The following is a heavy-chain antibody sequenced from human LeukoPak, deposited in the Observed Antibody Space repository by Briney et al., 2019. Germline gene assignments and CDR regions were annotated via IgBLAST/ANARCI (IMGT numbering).Heavy chain of an antibody. J-gene: IGHJ5*02. Sequence: SETLSLTCNVSGFSISTAYYWGWIRPPPGKGLEWIATIYHSGSTYYSPSLKSRVTISLDKSKNHFSLILRSVTAADTAVYYCAKAEAATWFRPWGQGTLVTVSS. CDR1: GFSISTAYY. D-gene: IGHD2-15*01. CDR3: AKAEAATWFRP. CDR2: IYHSGST. V-gene: IGHV4-38-2*02.